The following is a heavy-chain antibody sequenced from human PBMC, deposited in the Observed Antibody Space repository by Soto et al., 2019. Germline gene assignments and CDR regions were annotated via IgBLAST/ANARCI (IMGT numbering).Heavy chain of an antibody. CDR3: KRTREAGKYYYGVDV. D-gene: IGHD1-1*01. CDR2: IYPGDSET. V-gene: IGHV5-51*01. Sequence: GESLKISCKGSGYSFTSYWIGWVRQMPGKGLEWMGIIYPGDSETRYSPSFQGQVTISADKCISTAYLQWSSLKASDTAMYYCKRTREAGKYYYGVDVWAQGSTVTDS. J-gene: IGHJ6*02. CDR1: GYSFTSYW.